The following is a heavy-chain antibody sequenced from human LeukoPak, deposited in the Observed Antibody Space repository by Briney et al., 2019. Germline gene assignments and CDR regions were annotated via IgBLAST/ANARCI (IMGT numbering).Heavy chain of an antibody. CDR1: GFTFSSYA. Sequence: GGSLRLSCAASGFTFSSYAMSWVRQAPGKGLEWVSAISGSGGSTYYADSVKGRFTISRDNSKNTLYLQMNSLRAEDTAVYYCASDITMVRGSAVNWFDPWGQGTLVTVSS. CDR2: ISGSGGST. V-gene: IGHV3-23*01. CDR3: ASDITMVRGSAVNWFDP. J-gene: IGHJ5*02. D-gene: IGHD3-10*01.